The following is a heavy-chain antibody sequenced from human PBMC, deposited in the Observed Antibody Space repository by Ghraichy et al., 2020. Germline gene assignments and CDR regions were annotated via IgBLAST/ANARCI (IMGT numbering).Heavy chain of an antibody. CDR2: ISGSGGST. D-gene: IGHD3-10*01. CDR1: GFTFSSYA. Sequence: GGSLRLSCAASGFTFSSYAMSWVRQAPGKGLEWVSAISGSGGSTYYADSVKGRFTISRDNSKNTLYLKMNSLRAEDTAVYYCAKVSEGKGTWLLWFGELLGYWGQGTLVTVSS. CDR3: AKVSEGKGTWLLWFGELLGY. J-gene: IGHJ4*02. V-gene: IGHV3-23*01.